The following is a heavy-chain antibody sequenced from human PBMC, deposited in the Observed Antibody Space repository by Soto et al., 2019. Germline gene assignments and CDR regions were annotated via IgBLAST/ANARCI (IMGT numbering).Heavy chain of an antibody. CDR2: TYYRSKCYN. J-gene: IGHJ5*02. CDR1: GDSVSSNSAA. CDR3: ARGLTDYDSSGYYDWFDP. Sequence: SQTLSLTCAISGDSVSSNSAAWNWIRQSPSRGLEWLGRTYYRSKCYNDYAVSVKSRITINPDTSKNQFSLQLNSVTPEDTAVYYCARGLTDYDSSGYYDWFDPWGQGTLVTVSS. V-gene: IGHV6-1*01. D-gene: IGHD3-22*01.